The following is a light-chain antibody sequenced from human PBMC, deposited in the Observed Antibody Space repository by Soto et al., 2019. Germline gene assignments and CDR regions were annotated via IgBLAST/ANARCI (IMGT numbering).Light chain of an antibody. CDR3: SSYTTSNTRQRG. J-gene: IGLJ1*01. CDR1: SSDVGGYNY. Sequence: QSVLTQPASVSGSPGQSITISCTGTSSDVGGYNYVSWYQHHPGKAPKLMIFDVSNRPSGVSNRFSGSKSGNTASLTISGLQPEDEADYYCSSYTTSNTRQRGFGTGTKVTVL. V-gene: IGLV2-14*03. CDR2: DVS.